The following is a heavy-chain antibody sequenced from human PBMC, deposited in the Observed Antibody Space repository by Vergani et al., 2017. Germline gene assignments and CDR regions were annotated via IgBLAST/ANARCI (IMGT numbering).Heavy chain of an antibody. V-gene: IGHV3-48*01. Sequence: EVQLVESGGGLVQPGGSLRLSCAASGFTFSSYSMNWVRQAPGNGLEWVSYISSSSSTIYYADSVKGRFTISRDNAKNSLYLQMNSLRAEDTAVYYCARSPKGYCSSTSCEFDYWGQGTLVTVSS. J-gene: IGHJ4*02. CDR1: GFTFSSYS. D-gene: IGHD2-2*01. CDR3: ARSPKGYCSSTSCEFDY. CDR2: ISSSSSTI.